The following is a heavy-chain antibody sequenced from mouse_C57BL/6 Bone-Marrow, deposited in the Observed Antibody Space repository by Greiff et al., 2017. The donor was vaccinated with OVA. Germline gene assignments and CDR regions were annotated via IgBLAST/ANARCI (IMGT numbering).Heavy chain of an antibody. CDR2: IWGAGST. V-gene: IGHV2-6*01. Sequence: VKLEESGPGLVAPSQSLSITCTVSGFSLTSYGVDWVRQSPGKGLEWLGVIWGAGSTNYNSALKSRLSISKDNSESQVFLKMNNLQTDDTAMYYCARGGYYYAMDYWGQGTSVTVSS. D-gene: IGHD2-2*01. J-gene: IGHJ4*01. CDR3: ARGGYYYAMDY. CDR1: GFSLTSYG.